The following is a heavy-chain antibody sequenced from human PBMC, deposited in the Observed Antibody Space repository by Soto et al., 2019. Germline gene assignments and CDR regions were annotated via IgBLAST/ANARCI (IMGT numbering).Heavy chain of an antibody. Sequence: GCLKISCQASGYIFTNYWITWVRQMPGKGLESMGMIAPGDSYATYSPSFHGLVTISADKSISTAYLRWSRLEASDTAMYYCARRLTNPRAIIGRTEFDYWGQGTLVTVSS. D-gene: IGHD1-20*01. J-gene: IGHJ4*02. CDR3: ARRLTNPRAIIGRTEFDY. CDR2: IAPGDSYA. V-gene: IGHV5-10-1*01. CDR1: GYIFTNYW.